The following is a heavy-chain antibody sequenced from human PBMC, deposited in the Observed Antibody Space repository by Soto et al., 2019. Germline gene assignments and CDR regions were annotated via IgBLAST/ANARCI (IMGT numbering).Heavy chain of an antibody. CDR1: GFTFSDYY. Sequence: PGGSLRLSCAASGFTFSDYYMSWIRQAPGKGLEWVSYISSSSSYTNYADSVKGRFTISRDNAKNSLYLQMNSLRAEDTAVYYCARAPLYSSGWDNFDYWGQGTLVTVSS. V-gene: IGHV3-11*05. D-gene: IGHD6-19*01. CDR2: ISSSSSYT. CDR3: ARAPLYSSGWDNFDY. J-gene: IGHJ4*02.